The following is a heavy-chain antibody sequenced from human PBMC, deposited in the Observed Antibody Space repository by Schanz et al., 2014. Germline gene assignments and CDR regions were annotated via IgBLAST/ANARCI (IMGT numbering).Heavy chain of an antibody. V-gene: IGHV3-23*01. CDR3: ARGRFGELSAFDI. Sequence: EVQLLESGGGLVQPGGSLRLSCAASGFTFSSYAMGWVRQARGKGLEWVSAMNESHSTIYYADSVRGRFTISRDNAENTLSLQMNSLRAEDTAVYYCARGRFGELSAFDIWGQGTMVTVSS. D-gene: IGHD3-10*01. J-gene: IGHJ3*02. CDR1: GFTFSSYA. CDR2: MNESHSTI.